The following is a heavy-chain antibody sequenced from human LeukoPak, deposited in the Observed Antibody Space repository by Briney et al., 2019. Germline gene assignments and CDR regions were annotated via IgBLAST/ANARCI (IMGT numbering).Heavy chain of an antibody. CDR1: GFTFSDYY. CDR3: ARQYSYGLDV. CDR2: ISTYSTTI. V-gene: IGHV3-11*04. J-gene: IGHJ6*02. D-gene: IGHD2/OR15-2a*01. Sequence: GGSLRLSCAASGFTFSDYYMSWIRQTPGSGLEGVSYISTYSTTIYYADSVKGRFTISRDNAKNSLYLQMNSLRAEDTAVYYCARQYSYGLDVWGQGTTVTVSS.